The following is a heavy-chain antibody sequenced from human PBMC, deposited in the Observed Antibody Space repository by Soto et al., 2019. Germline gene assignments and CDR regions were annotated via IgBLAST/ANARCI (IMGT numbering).Heavy chain of an antibody. Sequence: EVKLVESGGGLVQPGGSLRLVCSGSGFTFSGNGINWVRQAPGKGLEFVSVISNSGGGTIYYAEAVKGRFTISRDDVNNSVYLKMNSLRAEQTARYYWARDVGNWSSGSCYAWFDPWCEGTLVIVSS. CDR1: GFTFSGNG. V-gene: IGHV3-48*01. J-gene: IGHJ5*02. D-gene: IGHD2-15*01. CDR2: ISNSGGGTI. CDR3: ARDVGNWSSGSCYAWFDP.